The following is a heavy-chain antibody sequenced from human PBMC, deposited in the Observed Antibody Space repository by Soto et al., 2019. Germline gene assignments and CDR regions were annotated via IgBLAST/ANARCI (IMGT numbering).Heavy chain of an antibody. Sequence: EVQLVESGGGLVQPGGFLRLSCAASGFTFGDYAIHWVRQAPGKGLEWVSVIYSGGSTYYADSVKGRFTISRDNSKNTLYLQMNSLRAEDTAVYYCARDSRRDGYPDAFDIWGQGTMVTVSS. CDR3: ARDSRRDGYPDAFDI. V-gene: IGHV3-66*01. CDR2: IYSGGST. J-gene: IGHJ3*02. CDR1: GFTFGDYA. D-gene: IGHD5-12*01.